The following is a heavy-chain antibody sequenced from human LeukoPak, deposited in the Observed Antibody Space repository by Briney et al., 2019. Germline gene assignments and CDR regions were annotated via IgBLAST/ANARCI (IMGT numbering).Heavy chain of an antibody. V-gene: IGHV1-18*01. Sequence: ASVKVSCKASGYTFTNYGISWVRQAPGQGLEWMGWISAYNGNTNYAQKLQGRVTMTTDTSTSTAYMELRSLRSDDTAVYYCAREDGTYDFWSGYQYYFDYWGQGTLVTVSS. CDR1: GYTFTNYG. J-gene: IGHJ4*02. CDR3: AREDGTYDFWSGYQYYFDY. D-gene: IGHD3-3*01. CDR2: ISAYNGNT.